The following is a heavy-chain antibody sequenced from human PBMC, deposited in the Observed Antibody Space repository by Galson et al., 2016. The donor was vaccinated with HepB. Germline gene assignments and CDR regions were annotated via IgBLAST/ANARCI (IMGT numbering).Heavy chain of an antibody. V-gene: IGHV3-21*01. CDR2: IHSDSSYI. CDR1: SLPFSTYS. J-gene: IGHJ3*02. CDR3: VRDSHFGAFDI. Sequence: SLRLSCAASSLPFSTYSMNWVRQAPGKGLEWVSYIHSDSSYIYYADSVNGRFAISRDNAKNSLSLRMNSLRAEDTAVYYCVRDSHFGAFDIWGQGTMVTVSS. D-gene: IGHD3-10*01.